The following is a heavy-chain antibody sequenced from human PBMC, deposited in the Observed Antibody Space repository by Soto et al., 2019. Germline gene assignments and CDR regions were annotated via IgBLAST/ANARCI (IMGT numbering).Heavy chain of an antibody. Sequence: GASVKVSCKASGGTFSSYAISWVRQAPGQGLEWMGGIIPIFGTANYAQKFQGRVTITADESTSTAYMELSSLRSEDTAVYYCARPRRYSYGSDYFDYWGQGTLVTVSS. J-gene: IGHJ4*02. V-gene: IGHV1-69*13. CDR1: GGTFSSYA. D-gene: IGHD5-18*01. CDR3: ARPRRYSYGSDYFDY. CDR2: IIPIFGTA.